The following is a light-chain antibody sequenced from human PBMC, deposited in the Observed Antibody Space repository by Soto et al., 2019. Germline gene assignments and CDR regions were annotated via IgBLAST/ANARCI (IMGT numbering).Light chain of an antibody. CDR3: QQYGSSPRT. J-gene: IGKJ4*01. CDR2: GAS. CDR1: QSVSSSY. Sequence: EIVLTQSPGTLSLSPGERATLSCRASQSVSSSYLAWYQQKPGQAPRLLIYGASSRATGLPDRFSGSGSGKVFTLTISRLEPGDFAVYYGQQYGSSPRTFGGGPKVEIQ. V-gene: IGKV3-20*01.